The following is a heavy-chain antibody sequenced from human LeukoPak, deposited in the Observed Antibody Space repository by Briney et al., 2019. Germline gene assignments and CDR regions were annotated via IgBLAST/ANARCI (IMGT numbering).Heavy chain of an antibody. CDR2: ISWDGDST. CDR3: ATYRQVLLPFES. J-gene: IGHJ4*02. Sequence: GGSLRLSCAASGFTFDDYAMHWVRQAPGKGLECVSLISWDGDSTYYSDSVRGRFTISRDNSKSILSLQMNSLRAEDTATYYCATYRQVLLPFESWGQGTLVTVSS. V-gene: IGHV3-43D*03. D-gene: IGHD5-18*01. CDR1: GFTFDDYA.